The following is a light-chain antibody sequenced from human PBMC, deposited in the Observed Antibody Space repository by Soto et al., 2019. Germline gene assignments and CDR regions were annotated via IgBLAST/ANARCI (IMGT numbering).Light chain of an antibody. CDR2: DTS. Sequence: EIVLTQSPVTLSLPPGERATLSCRASQSVSKYLAWYQQKPGQAPRLLIYDTSNRATGIPARFSGSGSGTDFTLTISSLEPEDFAVYYCQQRSTWPPITFGQGTRVEIK. CDR1: QSVSKY. J-gene: IGKJ5*01. V-gene: IGKV3-11*01. CDR3: QQRSTWPPIT.